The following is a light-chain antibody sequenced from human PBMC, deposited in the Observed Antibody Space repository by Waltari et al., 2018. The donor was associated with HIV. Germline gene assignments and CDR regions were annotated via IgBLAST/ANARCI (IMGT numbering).Light chain of an antibody. Sequence: SVLTQPTSVSGAPGQGVTITCTGHNSNIGAPSDVHWYRQSPGTAPNLVIYGDSIRPSGVPDRFSGSRSGASVSLDITGLRAEDEGDYYCQSYDIRLSGLWVFGGGTKLTVL. J-gene: IGLJ3*02. CDR1: NSNIGAPSD. CDR3: QSYDIRLSGLWV. V-gene: IGLV1-40*01. CDR2: GDS.